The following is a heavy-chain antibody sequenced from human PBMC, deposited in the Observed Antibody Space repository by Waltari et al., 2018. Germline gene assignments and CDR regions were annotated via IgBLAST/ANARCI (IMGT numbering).Heavy chain of an antibody. CDR3: ARAGAVRGRYYFDY. CDR2: VDPEDGET. Sequence: EVQLVQSGAEVKKPGATVKISCKASGYTFIDYYMYWVQQAPGKGLEWMGRVDPEDGETIYAQKFQGRVTMTRDTSTSTVHMEMSSLRSEDTAVYYCARAGAVRGRYYFDYWGQGSLVTVSS. D-gene: IGHD3-10*01. J-gene: IGHJ4*02. V-gene: IGHV1-69-2*01. CDR1: GYTFIDYY.